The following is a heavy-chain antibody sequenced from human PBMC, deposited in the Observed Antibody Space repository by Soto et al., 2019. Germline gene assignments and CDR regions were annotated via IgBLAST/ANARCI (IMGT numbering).Heavy chain of an antibody. J-gene: IGHJ5*02. CDR3: ASFVYDFWSGAPRKNWFDP. CDR2: IYYSGST. D-gene: IGHD3-3*01. Sequence: PSETLSLTCTVSGGSISSGDYYWSWIRQPPGKGLEWIGYIYYSGSTYYNPSLKSRVTISVDTSKNQFSLKLSSVTAADTAVYYCASFVYDFWSGAPRKNWFDPWGQGTLVTVSS. CDR1: GGSISSGDYY. V-gene: IGHV4-30-4*01.